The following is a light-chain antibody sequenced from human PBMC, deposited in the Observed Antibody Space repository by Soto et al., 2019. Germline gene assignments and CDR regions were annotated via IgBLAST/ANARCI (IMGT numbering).Light chain of an antibody. Sequence: QSVLTQPASVSGSPGQSITISCTGTSSDVGGYNSVSWYQQHPGKAPKLILDDVTDRPSGVSYRFSGSKSGNTASLTISGLQAADEADYFCSSFTSSMTNVFVSGTKLTVL. CDR2: DVT. CDR1: SSDVGGYNS. J-gene: IGLJ1*01. CDR3: SSFTSSMTNV. V-gene: IGLV2-14*01.